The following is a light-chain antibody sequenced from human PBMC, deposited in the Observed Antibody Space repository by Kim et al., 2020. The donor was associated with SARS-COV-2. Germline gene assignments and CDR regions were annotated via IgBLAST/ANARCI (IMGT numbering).Light chain of an antibody. Sequence: DIQMTQSPSTLSASVGDTVTITCQASQDIKNNLNWFQQKPGKAPEVLISDASNLETRVPPRFSGGGSGTHFTFTITSLQPDDVATYYCQQYDNLDDTFGRGTNLEIK. CDR1: QDIKNN. V-gene: IGKV1-33*01. J-gene: IGKJ2*01. CDR2: DAS. CDR3: QQYDNLDDT.